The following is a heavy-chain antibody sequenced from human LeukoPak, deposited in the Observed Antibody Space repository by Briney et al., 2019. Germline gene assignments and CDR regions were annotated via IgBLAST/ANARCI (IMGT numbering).Heavy chain of an antibody. Sequence: PSETLPLTCAVSGGSISSSNWWSWVRQPPGKGLEWIGEIYHSGSTNYNPSLKSRVTISVDKSKNQFPLKLSSVTAADTAVYYCASGKVVTRGVDYWGQGTLVTVSS. CDR1: GGSISSSNW. CDR3: ASGKVVTRGVDY. CDR2: IYHSGST. J-gene: IGHJ4*02. D-gene: IGHD3-22*01. V-gene: IGHV4-4*02.